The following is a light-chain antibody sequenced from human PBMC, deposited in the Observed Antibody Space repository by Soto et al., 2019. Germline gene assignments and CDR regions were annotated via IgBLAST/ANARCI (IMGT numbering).Light chain of an antibody. CDR3: QQYARPPFA. J-gene: IGKJ2*01. CDR2: GAS. CDR1: QSVSSSY. V-gene: IGKV3D-7*01. Sequence: PGERVTLSCRASQSVSSSYLTWYQQKPGQAPRLLIYGASTRATSIPARFSGSGSGTDFTLTISSLQPEDFAVYYCQQYARPPFAFGQGT.